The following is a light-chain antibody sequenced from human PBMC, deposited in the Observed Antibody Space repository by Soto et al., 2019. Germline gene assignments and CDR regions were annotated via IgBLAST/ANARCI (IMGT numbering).Light chain of an antibody. CDR2: GAL. CDR3: QQCYRIPPT. V-gene: IGKV1-39*01. CDR1: QTFSGH. J-gene: IGKJ2*01. Sequence: DIQMTQSPSSLSASVGDTVTITCRANQTFSGHLNWYQQKPGKAPNLLIYGALFLQSGVPSRFSSSGSAPDFTLAISSLKPEDSSTYYWQQCYRIPPTFVQGTKVEI.